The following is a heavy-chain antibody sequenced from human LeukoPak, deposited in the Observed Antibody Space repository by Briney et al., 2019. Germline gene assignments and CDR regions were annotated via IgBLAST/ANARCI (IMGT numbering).Heavy chain of an antibody. Sequence: SETLSLTCTVSGGSSSSSSYYWGWLRQPPGKGLEWIGTMSYGGSTYYNPSLKSRVTISVDTSNDQFSLKLSSVTAADTAVYYCARLSSSHLPDCWGQGILVTVSS. V-gene: IGHV4-39*01. CDR3: ARLSSSHLPDC. J-gene: IGHJ4*02. D-gene: IGHD6-13*01. CDR1: GGSSSSSSYY. CDR2: MSYGGST.